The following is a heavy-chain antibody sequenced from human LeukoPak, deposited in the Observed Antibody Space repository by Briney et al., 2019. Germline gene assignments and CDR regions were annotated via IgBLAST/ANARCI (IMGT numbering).Heavy chain of an antibody. Sequence: SGGSLRLSCVVSGLTFSDYAMSWVRQAPGKGLEWVSGISDSGDRTYYADSVKGRFTISRDNSKNTLSLQMNSLRVEDTAVYYCAHIYYHGSGSYGDYWGQGTLVTVSS. J-gene: IGHJ4*02. V-gene: IGHV3-23*01. CDR2: ISDSGDRT. D-gene: IGHD3-10*01. CDR3: AHIYYHGSGSYGDY. CDR1: GLTFSDYA.